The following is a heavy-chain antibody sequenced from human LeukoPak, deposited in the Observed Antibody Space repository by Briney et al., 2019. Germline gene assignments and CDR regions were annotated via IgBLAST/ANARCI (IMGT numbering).Heavy chain of an antibody. CDR1: GFTFSSYG. CDR3: ARDPYYYDSSGYLDS. V-gene: IGHV3-30*03. J-gene: IGHJ4*02. D-gene: IGHD3-22*01. Sequence: GRSLRLSCAASGFTFSSYGMHWVRQAPGKGLEWVAVISYDGSDKYYADSVKGRFTISRDNWKNTLFLQMNSLRAEDTATYYCARDPYYYDSSGYLDSWGQGTLVTVSS. CDR2: ISYDGSDK.